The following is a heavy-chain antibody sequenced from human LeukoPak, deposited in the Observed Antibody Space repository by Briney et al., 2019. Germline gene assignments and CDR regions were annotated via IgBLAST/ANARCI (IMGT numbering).Heavy chain of an antibody. CDR2: ISAYNGNT. Sequence: GASVKVSCKASGYTFTSYGISWVRQAPGQGLEWMGWISAYNGNTNYAQKLQGRVTMTTDTSTSTAYMELRSLRSDDTAVYYCARVHPCDSQKRGVDYWGQGTLVTVSS. CDR3: ARVHPCDSQKRGVDY. CDR1: GYTFTSYG. J-gene: IGHJ4*02. V-gene: IGHV1-18*01. D-gene: IGHD3-22*01.